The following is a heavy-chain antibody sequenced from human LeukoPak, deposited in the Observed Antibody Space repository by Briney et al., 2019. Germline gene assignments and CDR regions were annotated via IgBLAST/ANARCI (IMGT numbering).Heavy chain of an antibody. Sequence: QSGGSLRLSCAASGFTFSSYGMHWVRQAPGKGLEWVAVISYDGSNKYYADSVKGRFTISRDNSKNTLYLQMNSLRAEDTAVYYCAKQFLLGPGSGSYPISDWGQGTLVTVSS. J-gene: IGHJ4*02. V-gene: IGHV3-30*18. D-gene: IGHD3-10*01. CDR3: AKQFLLGPGSGSYPISD. CDR1: GFTFSSYG. CDR2: ISYDGSNK.